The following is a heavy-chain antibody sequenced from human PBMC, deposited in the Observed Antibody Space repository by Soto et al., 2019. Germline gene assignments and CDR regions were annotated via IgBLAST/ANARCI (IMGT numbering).Heavy chain of an antibody. V-gene: IGHV4-34*01. CDR1: VGSFSGYY. CDR3: ASVIAARDYGMDV. J-gene: IGHJ6*02. CDR2: INHSGST. D-gene: IGHD6-6*01. Sequence: ETLSLTCAVYVGSFSGYYWSWIRQPPGKGLEWIGEINHSGSTNYNPSLKSRVTISVDTSKNQFSLKLSSVTAADTAVYYCASVIAARDYGMDVWGQGTTVTVSS.